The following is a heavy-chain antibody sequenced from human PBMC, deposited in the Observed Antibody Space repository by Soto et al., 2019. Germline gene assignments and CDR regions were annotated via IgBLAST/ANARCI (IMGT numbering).Heavy chain of an antibody. CDR1: GGSVRSGIYY. V-gene: IGHV4-61*01. CDR2: IYYSGST. J-gene: IGHJ5*02. D-gene: IGHD3-22*01. CDR3: ARLGHNETSDYLSSWFDP. Sequence: SETLSLTCTVSGGSVRSGIYYWGWIRQPPGKGLELIGYIYYSGSTNYNPSLKSRVSISVDTSKNQFSLKLSSVTTADTAVYYCARLGHNETSDYLSSWFDPWGQGTLVTVSS.